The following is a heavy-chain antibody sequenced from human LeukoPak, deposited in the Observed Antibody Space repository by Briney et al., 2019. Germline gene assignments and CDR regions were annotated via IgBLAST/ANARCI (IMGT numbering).Heavy chain of an antibody. Sequence: SETLSLTCTVSGGSINNYYWSWIRQSAGKGLEWIGHIHTTGSTNCNPSLKSRVTTSLDTSKNQFSLKLNSVTAADTAVYYCSRCTSTSCYNFDYWGQGSLVTVSS. CDR3: SRCTSTSCYNFDY. J-gene: IGHJ4*02. CDR1: GGSINNYY. V-gene: IGHV4-4*07. D-gene: IGHD2-2*02. CDR2: IHTTGST.